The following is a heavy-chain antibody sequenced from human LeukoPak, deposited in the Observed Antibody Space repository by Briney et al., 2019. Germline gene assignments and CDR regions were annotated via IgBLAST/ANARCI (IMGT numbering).Heavy chain of an antibody. V-gene: IGHV3-35*01. CDR3: CSTTVVTPATETFDY. CDR2: VSWNGSRT. D-gene: IGHD4-23*01. CDR1: VFTFSNSD. Sequence: GGSVRLSCAASVFTFSNSDIHWVHQAPGKGLEGVSGVSWNGSRTHYADSVKGRFIISRDNSRNTLYLQTNSLRAEATAVYYPCSTTVVTPATETFDYWGQGTLVTVSS. J-gene: IGHJ4*02.